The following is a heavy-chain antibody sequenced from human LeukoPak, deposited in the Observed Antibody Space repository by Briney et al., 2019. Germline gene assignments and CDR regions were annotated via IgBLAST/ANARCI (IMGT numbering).Heavy chain of an antibody. CDR1: GSTLPKLS. CDR3: ARGFVVVTAEAFDI. J-gene: IGHJ3*02. V-gene: IGHV1-46*01. D-gene: IGHD2-21*02. CDR2: INPIGGST. Sequence: GSVKVSCHVAGSTLPKLSMHWVRQAPGQGLEWMGIINPIGGSTSYAQKFQGRVTMTRDTSTSTVYMELSSLRSEDTAVYYCARGFVVVTAEAFDIWGQGTMVTVSS.